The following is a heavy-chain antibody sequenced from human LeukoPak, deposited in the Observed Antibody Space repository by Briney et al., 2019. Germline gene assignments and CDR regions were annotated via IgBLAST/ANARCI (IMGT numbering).Heavy chain of an antibody. D-gene: IGHD3-22*01. J-gene: IGHJ4*02. CDR1: GFTFSSYA. CDR3: AKEDSSGYYALSY. Sequence: GGSLRLSCAASGFTFSSYAMHWVRQAPGKGLEWVAVISYDGSNKYYADSVKGRFTISRDNSKNTLYLQMNSLRAEDTAVYYCAKEDSSGYYALSYWGQGTLVTVSS. V-gene: IGHV3-30*04. CDR2: ISYDGSNK.